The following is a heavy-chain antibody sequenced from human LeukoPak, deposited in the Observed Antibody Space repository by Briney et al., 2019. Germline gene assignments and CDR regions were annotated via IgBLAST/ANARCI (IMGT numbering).Heavy chain of an antibody. D-gene: IGHD2-2*01. CDR1: GGSISSYY. CDR3: ASLYCSSISCYADY. CDR2: IYYSGST. Sequence: PSETLSLTCTVSGGSISSYYWSWIRQPPGKGLEWIGYIYYSGSTNYNPSLKSRVTISVDTSKSQFSLKLSSVTAADTAVYYCASLYCSSISCYADYWGQGTLVTVSS. V-gene: IGHV4-59*01. J-gene: IGHJ4*02.